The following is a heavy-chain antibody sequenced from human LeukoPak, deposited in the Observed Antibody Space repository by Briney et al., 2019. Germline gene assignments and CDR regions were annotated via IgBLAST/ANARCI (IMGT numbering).Heavy chain of an antibody. J-gene: IGHJ4*02. CDR3: ARDSPGYLAYDS. CDR1: GFTFRTYW. Sequence: GWSLRLSCAASGFTFRTYWMTWVRQAPGKGAEWVANIKEDGSATYYVDSVKGRFTISRDNAKKSLYLQMNSLRAEDTAVYYCARDSPGYLAYDSWGQGTLVTVSS. D-gene: IGHD1-1*01. CDR2: IKEDGSAT. V-gene: IGHV3-7*04.